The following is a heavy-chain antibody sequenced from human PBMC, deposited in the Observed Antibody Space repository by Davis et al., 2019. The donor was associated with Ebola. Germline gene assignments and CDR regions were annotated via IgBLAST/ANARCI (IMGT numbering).Heavy chain of an antibody. V-gene: IGHV3-23*01. Sequence: PGGSLRLSCTDSVITFSSYAMTWVRQAPGKGLEWVSAISGSGGSTYYADSVKGRFTISRDNSKKTLYLQMNSLRAEDTAVYYCAKDSYVGSGGYYYYGMDVWGQGTTVTVSS. CDR3: AKDSYVGSGGYYYYGMDV. J-gene: IGHJ6*02. CDR2: ISGSGGST. D-gene: IGHD3-10*01. CDR1: VITFSSYA.